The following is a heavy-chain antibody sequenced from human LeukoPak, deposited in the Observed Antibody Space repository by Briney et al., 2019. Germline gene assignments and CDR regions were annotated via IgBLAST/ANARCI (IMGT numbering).Heavy chain of an antibody. CDR2: VSSSSSYI. CDR3: SRPKYYDWSGYFYV. CDR1: GFTFSSYS. V-gene: IGHV3-21*01. Sequence: GGSLRLSCAASGFTFSSYSMNWVRQAPGKGLEWVSYVSSSSSYIYYADSVKGRFTISRDNAKNSLYLQMNSLRAEDTAVFYCSRPKYYDWSGYFYVWGQGTLVSVSS. D-gene: IGHD3-22*01. J-gene: IGHJ4*02.